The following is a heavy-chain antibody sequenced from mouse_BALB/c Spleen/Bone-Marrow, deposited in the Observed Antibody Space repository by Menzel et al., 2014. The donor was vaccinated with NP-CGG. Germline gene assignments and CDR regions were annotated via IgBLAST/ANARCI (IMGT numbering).Heavy chain of an antibody. Sequence: QVQLKQSGPELVKPGASVRISCKASGYTITTYYIHWVKQRPGQGLEWIGWIYPGNVNTNYNEKFKGKATLTADKSSSTAYMQLSSLSSEDSAVYFCARGGYDGAWFAYWGQGTLVTVSA. CDR3: ARGGYDGAWFAY. D-gene: IGHD2-14*01. J-gene: IGHJ3*01. CDR1: GYTITTYY. CDR2: IYPGNVNT. V-gene: IGHV1S56*01.